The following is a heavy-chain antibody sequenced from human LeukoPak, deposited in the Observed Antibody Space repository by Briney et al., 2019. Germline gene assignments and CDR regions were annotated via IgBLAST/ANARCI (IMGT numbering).Heavy chain of an antibody. CDR3: TGYDWNDGRFDP. CDR1: GDSLSSNNAA. D-gene: IGHD1-20*01. CDR2: TYYRSNWYS. Sequence: SQTLSLTCAVSGDSLSSNNAAWNWIRRSPSRGLEWLGRTYYRSNWYSDYTFSEMGRMSITADTSKNQFSLLLRSVTPEDTAMYYCTGYDWNDGRFDPWGQGTLVTVSS. J-gene: IGHJ5*02. V-gene: IGHV6-1*01.